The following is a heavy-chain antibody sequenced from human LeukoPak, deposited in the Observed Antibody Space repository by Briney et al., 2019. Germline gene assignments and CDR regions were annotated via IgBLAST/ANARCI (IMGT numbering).Heavy chain of an antibody. D-gene: IGHD3-22*01. CDR1: GFTFSSYD. Sequence: GGSLRLSCAVSGFTFSSYDMHWVRQPTGKGLEWVSAIGTLGDTDYPDSVKGRFTISRENAKNSLYLQMNNLRAGDTAVYYCARGRKSNYYDSSGYYPYSGQGTLVTVSS. CDR3: ARGRKSNYYDSSGYYPY. V-gene: IGHV3-13*01. CDR2: IGTLGDT. J-gene: IGHJ4*02.